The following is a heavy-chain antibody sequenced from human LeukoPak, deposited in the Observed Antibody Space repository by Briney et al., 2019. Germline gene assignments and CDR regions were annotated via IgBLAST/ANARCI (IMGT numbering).Heavy chain of an antibody. CDR1: GYSFTSYW. CDR2: IYPGDSDT. V-gene: IGHV5-51*01. CDR3: ARWTRYGDYLGWFDP. J-gene: IGHJ5*02. Sequence: LGESLKISCKGSGYSFTSYWIGWVRQMPGKGLERMGIIYPGDSDTRYSPSFQGPVTISADKSISTAYLQWSSLKASDTAMYYCARWTRYGDYLGWFDPWGQGTLVTVSS. D-gene: IGHD4-17*01.